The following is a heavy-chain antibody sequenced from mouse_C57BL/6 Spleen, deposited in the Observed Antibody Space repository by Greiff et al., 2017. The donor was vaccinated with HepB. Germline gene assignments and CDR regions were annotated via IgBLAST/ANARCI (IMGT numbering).Heavy chain of an antibody. D-gene: IGHD2-2*01. CDR3: ARPEVTSVFAY. CDR2: ISSGSSTI. V-gene: IGHV5-17*01. Sequence: EVQRVESGGGLVKPGGSLKLSCAASGFTFSDYGMHWVRQAPAKGLEWVAYISSGSSTIYYADTVKGRFTISRDNAKNTLFLQMTSLRSEDTAMYYCARPEVTSVFAYWGQGTLVTVSA. CDR1: GFTFSDYG. J-gene: IGHJ3*01.